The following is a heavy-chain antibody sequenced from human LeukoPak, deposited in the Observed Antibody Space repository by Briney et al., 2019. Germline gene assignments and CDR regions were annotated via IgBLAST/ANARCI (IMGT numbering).Heavy chain of an antibody. Sequence: RGSLRLSCSASGFTFSSYAMHWVRQAPGKGLEYVSAISSNGGSTYYADSVKGRFTISRDNSKNTLYLQMSSLRAEDTAVYYCVKDPYAYDSSGLDYWGQGTLVTVSS. D-gene: IGHD3-22*01. V-gene: IGHV3-64D*06. CDR2: ISSNGGST. J-gene: IGHJ4*02. CDR1: GFTFSSYA. CDR3: VKDPYAYDSSGLDY.